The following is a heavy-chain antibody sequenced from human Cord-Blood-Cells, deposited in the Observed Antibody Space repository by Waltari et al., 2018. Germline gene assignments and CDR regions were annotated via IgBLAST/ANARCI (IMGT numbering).Heavy chain of an antibody. CDR3: ARGANWNDASWAFDI. Sequence: QVQLQQWGAGLLKPSETLSLTCAVYGGSFSGYYWSWIRQPPGKGLEWIGEIKHSGSTNYNPSLKSRVTISVDTSKNQCSLKLSSVTAADTAVYYCARGANWNDASWAFDIWGQGTMVTVSS. V-gene: IGHV4-34*01. CDR2: IKHSGST. D-gene: IGHD1-1*01. J-gene: IGHJ3*02. CDR1: GGSFSGYY.